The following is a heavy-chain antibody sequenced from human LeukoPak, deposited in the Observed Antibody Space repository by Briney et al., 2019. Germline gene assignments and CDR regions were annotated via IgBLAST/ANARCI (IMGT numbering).Heavy chain of an antibody. Sequence: ASVKVSCKASGGTFSSYAISWVRQAPGRGLEWMGGIIPIFGTANYAQKFQGRVTITADESTSTAYMELSGLRSEDTAVYYCARGLVDYDSSGYYYVWYFDYWGQGTLVTVSS. D-gene: IGHD3-22*01. J-gene: IGHJ4*02. CDR2: IIPIFGTA. CDR3: ARGLVDYDSSGYYYVWYFDY. CDR1: GGTFSSYA. V-gene: IGHV1-69*13.